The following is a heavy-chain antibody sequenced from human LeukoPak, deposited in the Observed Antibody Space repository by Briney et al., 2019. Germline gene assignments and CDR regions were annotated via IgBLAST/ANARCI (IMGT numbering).Heavy chain of an antibody. V-gene: IGHV3-30*02. J-gene: IGHJ4*02. CDR1: GFTFSSYS. D-gene: IGHD2-15*01. Sequence: GGSLRLSCAASGFTFSSYSIHWVRQAPGKGLEWVAFIRYDGSNKYYADSVKGRFTISRDNSKNTVYLQMNSLRAEDTAVYYCAKHGLPLVVISAPLDYWGQGTLVTVAS. CDR3: AKHGLPLVVISAPLDY. CDR2: IRYDGSNK.